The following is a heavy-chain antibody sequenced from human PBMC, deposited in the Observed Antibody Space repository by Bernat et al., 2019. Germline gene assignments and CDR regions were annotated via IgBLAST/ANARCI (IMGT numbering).Heavy chain of an antibody. CDR2: IYYSGST. J-gene: IGHJ4*02. Sequence: QVQLQESGPGLVKPSETLSLTCTVSGGSISNYYWSWIRQPPGKGLEWIGYIYYSGSTSYNPSLNSRITISVDTSKNQFSLKLSSVTAADTAVYYCARDRSEFDYWGQGTLVTVSS. V-gene: IGHV4-59*01. CDR1: GGSISNYY. CDR3: ARDRSEFDY.